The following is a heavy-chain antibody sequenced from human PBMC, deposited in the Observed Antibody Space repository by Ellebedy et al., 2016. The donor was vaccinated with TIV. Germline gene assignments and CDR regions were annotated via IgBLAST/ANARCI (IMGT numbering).Heavy chain of an antibody. V-gene: IGHV3-30-3*01. CDR3: ASSGWDHYFDY. Sequence: GESLKISXAASGFTFSSYAMHWVRQAPGKGLEWVAVISYDGSNKYYADSVKGRFTISRDNSKNTLYLQMNSLRAEDTAVYYCASSGWDHYFDYWGQGTLVTVSS. J-gene: IGHJ4*02. CDR2: ISYDGSNK. D-gene: IGHD6-19*01. CDR1: GFTFSSYA.